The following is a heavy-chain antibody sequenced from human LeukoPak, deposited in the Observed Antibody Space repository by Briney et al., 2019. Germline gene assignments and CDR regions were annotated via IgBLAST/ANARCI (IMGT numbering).Heavy chain of an antibody. V-gene: IGHV4-59*01. J-gene: IGHJ2*01. CDR2: IYYSGST. Sequence: SETLSLTCTVSGGSISSYYWSWIRQPPGKGLEWIGYIYYSGSTNYNPSLKSRVTISVDTSKNQFSLKLSSVTAADTAVYYCARDWGCSSTSCYSSYWYFDLWGRGTLVTVSS. CDR1: GGSISSYY. CDR3: ARDWGCSSTSCYSSYWYFDL. D-gene: IGHD2-2*01.